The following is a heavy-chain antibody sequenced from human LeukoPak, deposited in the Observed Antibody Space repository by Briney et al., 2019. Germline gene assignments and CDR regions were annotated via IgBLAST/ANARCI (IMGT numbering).Heavy chain of an antibody. Sequence: ASVKVSCKASGYTFTGYYMHWVRQAPGQGLEWMGWIDPNSGGTNSAQKFQGRVTMTRDTSISTAYMDLSRLRSDDTAVYYCARGMGVLVPAATWFDPWGQGTLVTVSS. V-gene: IGHV1-2*02. CDR2: IDPNSGGT. J-gene: IGHJ5*02. D-gene: IGHD2-2*01. CDR1: GYTFTGYY. CDR3: ARGMGVLVPAATWFDP.